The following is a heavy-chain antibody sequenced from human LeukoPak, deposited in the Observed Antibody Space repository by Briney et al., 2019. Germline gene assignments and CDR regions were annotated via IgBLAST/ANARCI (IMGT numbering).Heavy chain of an antibody. CDR3: ARRWFFDY. Sequence: QPGGSLRLSCAASGFTFSSYGMHWVRQAPGKGLEWVAVISSDGGDKYYADSVKGRFTISRDNSKNTLYLQMNSLRSEDTAVYYCARRWFFDYWGQGTLVTVSS. CDR1: GFTFSSYG. CDR2: ISSDGGDK. D-gene: IGHD3-9*01. J-gene: IGHJ4*02. V-gene: IGHV3-30*03.